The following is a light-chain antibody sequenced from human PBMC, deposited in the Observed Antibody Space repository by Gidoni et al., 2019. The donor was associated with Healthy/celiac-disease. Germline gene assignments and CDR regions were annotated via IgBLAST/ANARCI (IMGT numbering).Light chain of an antibody. CDR2: GNS. CDR1: ISNIGAGYD. J-gene: IGLJ1*01. CDR3: QSYDSSQGV. V-gene: IGLV1-40*01. Sequence: QSVLTQPPSVSCAPGQRVTISCTGSISNIGAGYDVHWYQQLPGTAPKLLIYGNSNRPSGVPDRFSGSKSGTSASLAITGLQAEDEADYYCQSYDSSQGVFGTGTKVTVL.